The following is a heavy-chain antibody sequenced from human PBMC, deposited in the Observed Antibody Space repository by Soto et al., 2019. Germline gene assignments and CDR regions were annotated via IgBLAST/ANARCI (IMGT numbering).Heavy chain of an antibody. CDR3: ARDVVVGANSSDY. V-gene: IGHV1-18*01. CDR2: ISAYNGNT. J-gene: IGHJ4*02. D-gene: IGHD1-26*01. CDR1: GYTFTNYA. Sequence: SVKVSCKASGYTFTNYAVHWVRQAPGQGLEWMGWISAYNGNTNYAQKLQGRVTMTTETSTSTAYMELRSLRSDDTAVYYCARDVVVGANSSDYWGQGTLGTVSA.